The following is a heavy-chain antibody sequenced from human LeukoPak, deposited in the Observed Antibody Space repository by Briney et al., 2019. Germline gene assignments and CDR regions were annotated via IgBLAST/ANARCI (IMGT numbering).Heavy chain of an antibody. CDR3: ARSGALTYTFDY. CDR2: ISSSSSYI. J-gene: IGHJ4*02. V-gene: IGHV3-21*01. Sequence: GGSLRLSCAASGFTFSSYSMNWVRQAPGKGLEWVSSISSSSSYIYYADSVKGRFTISRDNAKNSLYLQMNSLRAEDTAVYYCARSGALTYTFDYWGQGTLATVSS. D-gene: IGHD1-14*01. CDR1: GFTFSSYS.